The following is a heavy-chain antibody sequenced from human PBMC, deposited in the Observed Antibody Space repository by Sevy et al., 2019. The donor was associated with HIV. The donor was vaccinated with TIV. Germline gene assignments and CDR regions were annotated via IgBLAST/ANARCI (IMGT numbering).Heavy chain of an antibody. J-gene: IGHJ3*01. Sequence: GGSLRLSCAASGFTFFSHVMSWVRQAPGKGLEWVSGLSGSGGTTYYADSGKGRFSISRDNSKNKLYLQMSNLGIDDTAVYYCATGTTDSSIRWVFDVWGQGTMVTVSS. CDR1: GFTFFSHV. CDR2: LSGSGGTT. V-gene: IGHV3-23*01. D-gene: IGHD6-13*01. CDR3: ATGTTDSSIRWVFDV.